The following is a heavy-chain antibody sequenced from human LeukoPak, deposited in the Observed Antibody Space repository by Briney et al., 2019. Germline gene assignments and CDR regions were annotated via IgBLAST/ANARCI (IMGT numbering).Heavy chain of an antibody. J-gene: IGHJ6*02. CDR3: ARGLPRGSGWSHYYGLDV. D-gene: IGHD6-19*01. Sequence: GGSLRLSCAASGSTFSSYEMNWVRQAPGKGLEWVSYISSSGSTIYYADSVKGRFTISRDNAKNSLYLQMYSLRAEDTAFYYCARGLPRGSGWSHYYGLDVWGQGTTVTVSS. CDR2: ISSSGSTI. V-gene: IGHV3-48*03. CDR1: GSTFSSYE.